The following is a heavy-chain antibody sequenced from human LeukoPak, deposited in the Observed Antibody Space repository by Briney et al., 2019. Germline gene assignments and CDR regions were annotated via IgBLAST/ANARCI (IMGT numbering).Heavy chain of an antibody. V-gene: IGHV1-46*01. Sequence: ASVKVSCKASGYTFTSYYMHWVRQAPGQGLEWMGIINPSGGSTSYAQKFQGRVTMTRDMSTSTVYMELRSLRSDDTAVYYCARDLVYYDILTGYSRRGFDPWGQGTLVTVSS. CDR1: GYTFTSYY. CDR3: ARDLVYYDILTGYSRRGFDP. D-gene: IGHD3-9*01. J-gene: IGHJ5*02. CDR2: INPSGGST.